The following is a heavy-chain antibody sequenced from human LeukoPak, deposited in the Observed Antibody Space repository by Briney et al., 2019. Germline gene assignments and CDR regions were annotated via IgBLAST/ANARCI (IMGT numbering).Heavy chain of an antibody. Sequence: ASVKVSCKASGYIFTSYGISWVRQAPGQGLEWMGWISAYNGNTNYAQKLQGRVTMTTDTSTSTAYMELRSLRSDDTAVYYCARDGGIRYYDILTGYEGPQDFDYWGQGTLVTVSS. V-gene: IGHV1-18*01. D-gene: IGHD3-9*01. CDR2: ISAYNGNT. J-gene: IGHJ4*02. CDR3: ARDGGIRYYDILTGYEGPQDFDY. CDR1: GYIFTSYG.